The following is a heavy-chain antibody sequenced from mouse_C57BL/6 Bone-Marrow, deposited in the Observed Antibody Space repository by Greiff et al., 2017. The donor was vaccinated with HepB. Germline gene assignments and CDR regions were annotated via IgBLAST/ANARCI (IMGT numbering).Heavy chain of an antibody. D-gene: IGHD2-4*01. V-gene: IGHV1-56*01. CDR1: GYTFPSHW. J-gene: IGHJ1*03. CDR2: IFPGSGST. Sequence: QVQLQQSGPELVRPGASVKISCKAPGYTFPSHWMQWVRQRPGQGLEWIGEIFPGSGSTYYNEKFKGKATLTVDTSSSTAYMQLSSLTSEDSAVYFCARNLGLYWYFDVWGTGTTVTVSS. CDR3: ARNLGLYWYFDV.